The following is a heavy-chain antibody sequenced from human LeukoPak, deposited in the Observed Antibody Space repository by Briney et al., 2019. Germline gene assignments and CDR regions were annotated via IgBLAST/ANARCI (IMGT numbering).Heavy chain of an antibody. V-gene: IGHV3-20*01. D-gene: IGHD3-10*01. CDR1: GFIFNDYG. J-gene: IGHJ2*01. CDR3: ARKARGYWYFDL. CDR2: IDWNGDST. Sequence: GGSLRLSCAASGFIFNDYGMNWVRQAPGKGLEWVSSIDWNGDSTDYADSVKGRFTISRDNAKNSLFLQMNSLRAEDTALYHCARKARGYWYFDLWGRGTLVTVSS.